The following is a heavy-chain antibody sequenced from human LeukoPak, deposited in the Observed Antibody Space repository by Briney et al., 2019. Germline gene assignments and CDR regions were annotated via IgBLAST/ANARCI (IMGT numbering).Heavy chain of an antibody. CDR3: ARLAAAGISPDY. CDR1: GGSISSSSYY. V-gene: IGHV4-39*01. CDR2: IYYSGST. Sequence: SETLSLTCTVSGGSISSSSYYWGWIRQPPGKGLEWIGSIYYSGSTYYNPSLKSRVTISVDTSKNQFSLKLSSVTAADTAVYYCARLAAAGISPDYWGQGTLVTVSS. J-gene: IGHJ4*02. D-gene: IGHD6-13*01.